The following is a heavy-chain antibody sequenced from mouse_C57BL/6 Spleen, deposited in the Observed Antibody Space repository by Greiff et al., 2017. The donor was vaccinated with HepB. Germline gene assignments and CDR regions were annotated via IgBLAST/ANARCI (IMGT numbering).Heavy chain of an antibody. CDR3: ARSEAAQYYFDY. Sequence: QVQLQQSGAELARPGASVKMSCKASGYTFTSYTMHWVKQRPGQGLEWIGYINPSSGYTKYNQKFKDKSTLTADKSSSHAYMQLSSLTSEDSAVYYCARSEAAQYYFDYWGQGTTLTVSS. CDR2: INPSSGYT. CDR1: GYTFTSYT. J-gene: IGHJ2*01. D-gene: IGHD3-2*02. V-gene: IGHV1-4*01.